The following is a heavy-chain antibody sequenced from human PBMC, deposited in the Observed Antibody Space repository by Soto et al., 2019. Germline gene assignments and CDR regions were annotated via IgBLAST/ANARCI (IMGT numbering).Heavy chain of an antibody. Sequence: QVQLVQSGAEVKKPGASVKVSCKASGYTFTSYGISWVRQAPGQGLEWMGWISAYNGNTNYAQKLQGRVTMTTDTSTSTAYMELRSLRSDDTAVYYCARDSKQQPSYYYYYYGMDVWGQGTTVTVSS. J-gene: IGHJ6*02. CDR2: ISAYNGNT. V-gene: IGHV1-18*01. CDR1: GYTFTSYG. D-gene: IGHD6-13*01. CDR3: ARDSKQQPSYYYYYYGMDV.